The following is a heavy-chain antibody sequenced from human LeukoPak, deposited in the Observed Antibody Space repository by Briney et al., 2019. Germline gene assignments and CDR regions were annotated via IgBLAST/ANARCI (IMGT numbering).Heavy chain of an antibody. CDR3: ARGSCYYGSGSYVWFDP. V-gene: IGHV3-23*01. J-gene: IGHJ5*02. CDR1: GFTFSSYA. Sequence: GGSLRLSCAASGFTFSSYAMSWVRQAPGKGLEWVSAISGSGGSTYYADSVKGRFTISRDNSRNTLYLQMNSLRAEDTAVYYCARGSCYYGSGSYVWFDPWGQGTLVTVSS. CDR2: ISGSGGST. D-gene: IGHD3-10*01.